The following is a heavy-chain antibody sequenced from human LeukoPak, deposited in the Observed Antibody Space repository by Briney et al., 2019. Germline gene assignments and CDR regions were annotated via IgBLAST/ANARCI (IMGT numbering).Heavy chain of an antibody. D-gene: IGHD5-18*01. CDR1: GFTFSSYA. V-gene: IGHV3-23*01. Sequence: GGSLRLSCAASGFTFSSYAMSWVRQAPGKGLEWVSAISGSGGSTYYADSVKGRFTISRDNSKNTLYLQMNSLRAEDTAVYYCARDPSRIGYSYGLNWFDPWGQGTLVTVSS. CDR3: ARDPSRIGYSYGLNWFDP. CDR2: ISGSGGST. J-gene: IGHJ5*02.